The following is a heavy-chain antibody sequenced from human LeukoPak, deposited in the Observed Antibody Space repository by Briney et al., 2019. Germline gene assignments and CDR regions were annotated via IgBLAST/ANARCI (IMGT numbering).Heavy chain of an antibody. CDR1: GGSISSSSYS. CDR2: IYYSGST. Sequence: PSETLSLTCTVSGGSISSSSYSWGWIRQPPGKGLEWIGSIYYSGSTYYNPSLKSRVTISVDTSKNQFSLKLSSVTAADTAVYYCARHPFYYGSGSYKDFWYFDYWGQGTLVTVSS. V-gene: IGHV4-39*01. D-gene: IGHD3-10*01. CDR3: ARHPFYYGSGSYKDFWYFDY. J-gene: IGHJ4*02.